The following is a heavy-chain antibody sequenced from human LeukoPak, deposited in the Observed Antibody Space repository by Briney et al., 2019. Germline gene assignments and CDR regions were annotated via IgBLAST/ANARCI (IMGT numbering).Heavy chain of an antibody. J-gene: IGHJ2*01. CDR3: ARDGGRVIRDGYNYFLWYFDL. Sequence: PGGSLRLSCAASGFTFSNYAMRWVRQPPGKGLEGIGSIYYSGNTYYNASLKSQVSISIDTSKNQFSLKLSSVTAADTAVYYCARDGGRVIRDGYNYFLWYFDLWGRGTLVTVSS. D-gene: IGHD5-24*01. V-gene: IGHV4-39*07. CDR1: GFTFSNYA. CDR2: IYYSGNT.